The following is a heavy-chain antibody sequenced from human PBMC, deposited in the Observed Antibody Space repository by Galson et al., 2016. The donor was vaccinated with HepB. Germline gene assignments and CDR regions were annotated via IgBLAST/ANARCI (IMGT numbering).Heavy chain of an antibody. Sequence: SVKVSCKASGYTFTSYGISWVRQAPGQGLEWMGWINPYNGNTNYAQKLQGRVTMTTDTSTSTAYIGLRSLRSDGKAVYYCARDPRKTRYQLLEVYYYYYGIDVWGQGTTVTVSS. V-gene: IGHV1-18*01. CDR1: GYTFTSYG. J-gene: IGHJ6*02. D-gene: IGHD2-2*01. CDR3: ARDPRKTRYQLLEVYYYYYGIDV. CDR2: INPYNGNT.